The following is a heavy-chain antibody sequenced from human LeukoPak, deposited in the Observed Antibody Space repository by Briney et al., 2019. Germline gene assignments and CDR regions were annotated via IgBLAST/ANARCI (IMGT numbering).Heavy chain of an antibody. D-gene: IGHD1-26*01. CDR3: ARSRGSSGSYPFDY. Sequence: PGGSLRLSCAASGFMFRKYWMNWVRQAPGKGLEWVSYISSSSSTIYYAGSVKGRFTISRDNAKNSLFLQMNSLRAEDTAVYYCARSRGSSGSYPFDYWGQGTLVTVSS. V-gene: IGHV3-48*01. CDR1: GFMFRKYW. J-gene: IGHJ4*02. CDR2: ISSSSSTI.